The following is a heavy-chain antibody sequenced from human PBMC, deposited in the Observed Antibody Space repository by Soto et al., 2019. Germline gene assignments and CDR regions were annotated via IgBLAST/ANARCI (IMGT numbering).Heavy chain of an antibody. CDR1: GGSISSGGYY. Sequence: TLSLTCTVSGGSISSGGYYLSWILQHPGKGLEWIGYIYYSGSTYYNPSLKSRVTISVDTSKNQFSLKLSSVTAADTAVYYCASSSFLRSGDLFHGLDVWGQGTTVT. V-gene: IGHV4-31*03. D-gene: IGHD3-10*01. J-gene: IGHJ6*02. CDR3: ASSSFLRSGDLFHGLDV. CDR2: IYYSGST.